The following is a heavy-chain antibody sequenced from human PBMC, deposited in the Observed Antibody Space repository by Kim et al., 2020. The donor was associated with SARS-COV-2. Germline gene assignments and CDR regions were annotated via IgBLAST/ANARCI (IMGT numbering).Heavy chain of an antibody. J-gene: IGHJ6*02. Sequence: GGSLRLSCAASGFTFSSYGMHWVRQAPGKGLEWVAVIWYDGSNKYYADSVKGRFTISRDNSKNTLYLQMNSLRAEDTAVYYCAKDKSSSWWHYYYGMDVWGQGTTVTVSS. CDR3: AKDKSSSWWHYYYGMDV. D-gene: IGHD6-13*01. V-gene: IGHV3-33*06. CDR2: IWYDGSNK. CDR1: GFTFSSYG.